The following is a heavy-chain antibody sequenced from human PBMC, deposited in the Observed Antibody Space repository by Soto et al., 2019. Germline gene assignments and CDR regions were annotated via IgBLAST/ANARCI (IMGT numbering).Heavy chain of an antibody. D-gene: IGHD3-22*01. Sequence: EVQLVETGGGLIQPGGSLRLSCAASGFTVSSNYMSWVRQAPGKGLEWVSVIYSGGSTYYADSVKGRFTISRDNSKNTLYLQMNSLRAEDTAVYYCARITYYYDGIGYQGGYFQHWGQGTLVTVSS. J-gene: IGHJ1*01. CDR3: ARITYYYDGIGYQGGYFQH. CDR1: GFTVSSNY. V-gene: IGHV3-53*02. CDR2: IYSGGST.